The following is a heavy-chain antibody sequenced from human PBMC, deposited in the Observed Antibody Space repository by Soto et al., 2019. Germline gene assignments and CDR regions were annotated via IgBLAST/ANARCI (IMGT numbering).Heavy chain of an antibody. V-gene: IGHV4-30-2*01. J-gene: IGHJ5*02. D-gene: IGHD3-10*01. Sequence: SETLSLTCAVSGGSIGGVGYSWSWIRQPPGGGLEWIGYMYHSGTFLKSPSLKTRLTMSLDMSKNQFSLTLNSMTAADTAVYYCARAQFYSGSGNYNNLMFDAWGQGIQVT. CDR1: GGSIGGVGYS. CDR2: MYHSGTF. CDR3: ARAQFYSGSGNYNNLMFDA.